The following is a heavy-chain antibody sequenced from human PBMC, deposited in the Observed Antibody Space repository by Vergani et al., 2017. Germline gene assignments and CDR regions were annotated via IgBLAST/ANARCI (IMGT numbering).Heavy chain of an antibody. J-gene: IGHJ6*03. CDR2: ITPFNGNT. Sequence: QMQLVQSGAEVKKTGSSVKVSCKASGYTFTYRYLHWVRQAPGQALEWMGWITPFNGNTNYAQKFQDRVTITRDRSMSTAYMELSSLRSEDTAMYYCARGLNGFWRLSYYYYMDVWGKGTTVTVSS. V-gene: IGHV1-45*02. CDR3: ARGLNGFWRLSYYYYMDV. CDR1: GYTFTYRY. D-gene: IGHD3-3*01.